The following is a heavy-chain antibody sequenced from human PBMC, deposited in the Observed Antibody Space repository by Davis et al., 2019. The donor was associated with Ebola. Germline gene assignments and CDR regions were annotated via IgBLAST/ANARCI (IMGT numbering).Heavy chain of an antibody. V-gene: IGHV4-34*01. CDR1: GGSFSGYY. Sequence: ESLKISCAVYGGSFSGYYWSWIRQPPGKGLEWIGEINHSGSTNYNPSLKSRVTISVDTSKNQFSLKLSSVTAADTAVYYCARGPTPYSSSWAAFDIWGQGTMVTVSS. CDR3: ARGPTPYSSSWAAFDI. D-gene: IGHD6-13*01. J-gene: IGHJ3*02. CDR2: INHSGST.